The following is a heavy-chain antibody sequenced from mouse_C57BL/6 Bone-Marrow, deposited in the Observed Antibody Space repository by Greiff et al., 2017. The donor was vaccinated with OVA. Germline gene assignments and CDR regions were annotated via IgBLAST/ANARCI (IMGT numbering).Heavy chain of an antibody. CDR1: GYTFTSYD. CDR2: IYPRDGST. V-gene: IGHV1-85*01. D-gene: IGHD2-5*01. CDR3: ARSYYSNYRNYAMDY. Sequence: VQLKQSGPELVKPGASVKLSCKASGYTFTSYDINWVKQRPGQGLEWIGWIYPRDGSTKYNEKFKGKATLTVDTSSSTAYMELHSLTSEDSAVYFCARSYYSNYRNYAMDYWGQGTSVTVSS. J-gene: IGHJ4*01.